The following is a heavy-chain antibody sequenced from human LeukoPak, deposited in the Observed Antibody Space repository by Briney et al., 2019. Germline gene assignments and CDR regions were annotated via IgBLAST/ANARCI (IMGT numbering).Heavy chain of an antibody. CDR2: ISWDGGST. CDR3: AKDMDINMPGRGDAFDI. D-gene: IGHD2-15*01. V-gene: IGHV3-43D*03. Sequence: GGSLRLSCAASGFTFDDYAMHWVRQAPGKGLEWVSLISWDGGSTYYVDSVKGRFTISRDNSKNSLYLQMNSLRAEDTALYYCAKDMDINMPGRGDAFDIWGQGTMVTVSS. CDR1: GFTFDDYA. J-gene: IGHJ3*02.